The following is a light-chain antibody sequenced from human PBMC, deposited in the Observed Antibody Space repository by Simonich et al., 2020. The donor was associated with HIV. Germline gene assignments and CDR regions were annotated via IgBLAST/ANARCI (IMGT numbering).Light chain of an antibody. CDR3: SSYTSSDTGV. CDR2: DVS. J-gene: IGLJ3*02. CDR1: SSDVGGYNY. V-gene: IGLV2-14*03. Sequence: QSALTQPASVSGSPGQSITLSCTGTSSDVGGYNYVSWYQQHPGKAPKLMIYDVSNRPSGVSNRFSGSKSGNTASLTISGLQAEDEADYYCSSYTSSDTGVFGGGTKLTVL.